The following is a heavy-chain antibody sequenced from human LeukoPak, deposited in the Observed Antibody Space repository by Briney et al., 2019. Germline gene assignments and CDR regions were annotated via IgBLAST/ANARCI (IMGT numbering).Heavy chain of an antibody. V-gene: IGHV4-59*01. CDR2: IYYSGST. Sequence: SETLSLTCTVSGGSMSTYYWSWIRQPPGKGLEWIGYIYYSGSTNYNPSLKSRVIISVDTSKNQFSLKLSSVTAADTAVYSCARDHSYYDSSGYYYGSGYFDYWGQGTLVTVSS. CDR3: ARDHSYYDSSGYYYGSGYFDY. CDR1: GGSMSTYY. J-gene: IGHJ4*02. D-gene: IGHD3-22*01.